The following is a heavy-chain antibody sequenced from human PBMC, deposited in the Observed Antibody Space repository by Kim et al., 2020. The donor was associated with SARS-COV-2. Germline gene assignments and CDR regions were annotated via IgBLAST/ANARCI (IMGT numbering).Heavy chain of an antibody. CDR3: AKDTGRYSPVYCFDY. CDR2: ISGSGGST. V-gene: IGHV3-23*01. D-gene: IGHD5-18*01. Sequence: GGSLRLSCAASGFTFSSYAMSWVRQAPGKGLEWVSAISGSGGSTYYADSVKGRFTISRANSKNTLYLQMNSLRAEDTAVYYCAKDTGRYSPVYCFDYWGQGTLVTVSS. CDR1: GFTFSSYA. J-gene: IGHJ4*02.